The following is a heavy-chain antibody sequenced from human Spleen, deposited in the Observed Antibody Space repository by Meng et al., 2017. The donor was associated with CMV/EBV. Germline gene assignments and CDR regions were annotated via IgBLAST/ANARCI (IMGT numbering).Heavy chain of an antibody. J-gene: IGHJ5*01. CDR3: ARSGWLWGFDS. CDR2: INPDSGGT. CDR1: GYPFTGYY. V-gene: IGHV1-2*02. D-gene: IGHD6-19*01. Sequence: SCQFSGYPFTGYYMPWVRQAPGQGLAWMGWINPDSGGTDYAQEFQGRVTMTRDTSISTAYMELSSLTSDDTAVYYCARSGWLWGFDSWGQGTLVTVSS.